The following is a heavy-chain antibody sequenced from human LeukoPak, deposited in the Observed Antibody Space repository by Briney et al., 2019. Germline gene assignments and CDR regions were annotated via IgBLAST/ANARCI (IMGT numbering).Heavy chain of an antibody. D-gene: IGHD1-26*01. CDR2: ISAYNGNT. CDR3: ARVMWEHNFDY. CDR1: GGTFGSYA. V-gene: IGHV1-18*01. Sequence: ASVKVSCKASGGTFGSYAISWVRQAPGQGLEWMGWISAYNGNTNYAQKLQGRVTMTTDTSTSTAYMELRSLRSDDTAVYYCARVMWEHNFDYWGQGTLVTVSS. J-gene: IGHJ4*02.